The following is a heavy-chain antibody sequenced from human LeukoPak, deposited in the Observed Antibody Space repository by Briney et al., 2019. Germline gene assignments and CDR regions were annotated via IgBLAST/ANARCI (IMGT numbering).Heavy chain of an antibody. D-gene: IGHD1-1*01. Sequence: GASVKVSCKASGYTFSGYYIHWVRQAPGQGLVWMGWLNPKSGGTNYAQNFQGRVTMTRDTIINTAYMELSRLRSDDTAVYYCARNDWNDPWFDPWGQGTLVTVSS. CDR3: ARNDWNDPWFDP. J-gene: IGHJ5*02. CDR2: LNPKSGGT. V-gene: IGHV1-2*02. CDR1: GYTFSGYY.